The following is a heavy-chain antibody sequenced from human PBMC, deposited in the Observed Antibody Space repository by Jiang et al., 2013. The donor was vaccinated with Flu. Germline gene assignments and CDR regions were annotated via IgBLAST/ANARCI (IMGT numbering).Heavy chain of an antibody. CDR2: INPNSGGT. D-gene: IGHD1-26*01. V-gene: IGHV1-2*04. CDR1: GYTFTSYG. CDR3: ARAIIVGATPYGMDV. Sequence: GAEVKKPGASVKVSCKASGYTFTSYGISWVRQAPGQGLEWMGWINPNSGGTNYAQKFQGWVTMTRDTSISTAYMELSRLRSDDTAVYYCARAIIVGATPYGMDVWGQGTTVTVSS. J-gene: IGHJ6*02.